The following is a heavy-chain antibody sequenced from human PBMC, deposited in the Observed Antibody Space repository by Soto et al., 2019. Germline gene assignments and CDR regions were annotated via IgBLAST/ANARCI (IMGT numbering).Heavy chain of an antibody. CDR3: ARPKGTTPAVWYFDL. J-gene: IGHJ2*01. V-gene: IGHV4-30-4*06. CDR2: IYHSGGT. Sequence: WTWIRQHPGKGLDWIGYIYHSGGTYYNPSLKSRVTISVDTSKNQISLSLTSVTAADTAVYYCARPKGTTPAVWYFDLWGRGTLVTVSS. D-gene: IGHD2-2*01.